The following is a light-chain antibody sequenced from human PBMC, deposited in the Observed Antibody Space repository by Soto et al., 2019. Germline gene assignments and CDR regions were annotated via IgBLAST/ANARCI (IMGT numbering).Light chain of an antibody. CDR3: QSYDSSLGYV. V-gene: IGLV2-14*01. Sequence: QSALTQPASVSGSLGQSITISCTGTSSDVGAYNYVSWYQQHPGKAPKLLIYEVSNRPSGVSNRFSGSKSGNTASLTISGLQAEDEADYYCQSYDSSLGYVFGTGTKVTVL. CDR2: EVS. CDR1: SSDVGAYNY. J-gene: IGLJ1*01.